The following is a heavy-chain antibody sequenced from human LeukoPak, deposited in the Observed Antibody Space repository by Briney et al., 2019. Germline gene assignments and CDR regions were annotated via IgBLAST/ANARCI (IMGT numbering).Heavy chain of an antibody. D-gene: IGHD3-10*01. J-gene: IGHJ4*02. CDR3: ARDKYYYGSGSYPLDY. CDR1: GGSISSYY. Sequence: SETLSLTCTVSGGSISSYYWSWIRQPAGKGLEWIGRIYTSGSTNYNPSLKSRVTMSVDTSKNQFSLKLSSVTAADTAVYYCARDKYYYGSGSYPLDYWGQGTLVTVSS. V-gene: IGHV4-4*07. CDR2: IYTSGST.